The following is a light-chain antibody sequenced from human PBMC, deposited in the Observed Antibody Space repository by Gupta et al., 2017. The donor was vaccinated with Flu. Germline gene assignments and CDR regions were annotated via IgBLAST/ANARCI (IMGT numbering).Light chain of an antibody. V-gene: IGLV2-14*01. CDR3: TSYTTSSTWI. CDR1: GSDIGIYNY. J-gene: IGLJ2*01. CDR2: EVS. Sequence: QSALTQPASVSGSPGQSITISCTATGSDIGIYNYLSWYLQYPGNPPKVIRYEVSNRPSGVSTRFAGSKSGKTASLTISGLQAEDEAYYFCTSYTTSSTWIFGGGTRMTVL.